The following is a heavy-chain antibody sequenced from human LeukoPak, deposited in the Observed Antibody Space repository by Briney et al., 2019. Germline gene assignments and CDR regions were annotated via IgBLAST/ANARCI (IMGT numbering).Heavy chain of an antibody. D-gene: IGHD3-10*01. CDR2: INHSGST. Sequence: SETLSLTCAVYGGSFSGYYWSWIRQPPGKGLEWIGEINHSGSTNYNPSLKSRVTISVDTSKNQFSLKLSSVTAADTAVYYCAKGTMVRGVIILKKYYYYYMDVWGKGTTVTVSS. V-gene: IGHV4-34*01. CDR1: GGSFSGYY. CDR3: AKGTMVRGVIILKKYYYYYMDV. J-gene: IGHJ6*03.